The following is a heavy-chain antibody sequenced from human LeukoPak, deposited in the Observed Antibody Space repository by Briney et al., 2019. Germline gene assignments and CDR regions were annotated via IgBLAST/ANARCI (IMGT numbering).Heavy chain of an antibody. CDR3: ATARGPLYSSGYRNPKGMDV. D-gene: IGHD3-22*01. CDR1: VYTLTELS. V-gene: IGHV1-24*01. CDR2: FDPEDGET. J-gene: IGHJ6*02. Sequence: ASVKVSCKVSVYTLTELSMHWVRQARGKGLEWMGGFDPEDGETIYAQKFQGRVTMTEDTSTDTAYMELSSLRSEDTAVYYCATARGPLYSSGYRNPKGMDVWGQGTTVTVSS.